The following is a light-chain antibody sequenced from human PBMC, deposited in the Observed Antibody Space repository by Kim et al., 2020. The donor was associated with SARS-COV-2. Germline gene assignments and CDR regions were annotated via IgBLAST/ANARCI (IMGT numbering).Light chain of an antibody. Sequence: GQSLTISCPGTSDDVGSYNLVSWYQHHQGKAPKLIIYDVSKRPSGISTRFSGSKSANTASLTISGLHAEDEGDYYCCSYAGPYTVIFGGGTQLTVL. CDR1: SDDVGSYNL. CDR2: DVS. CDR3: CSYAGPYTVI. V-gene: IGLV2-23*02. J-gene: IGLJ2*01.